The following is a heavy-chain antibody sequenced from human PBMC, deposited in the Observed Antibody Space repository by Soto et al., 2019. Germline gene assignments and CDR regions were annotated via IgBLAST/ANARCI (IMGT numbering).Heavy chain of an antibody. CDR1: GFTFSSYA. V-gene: IGHV3-23*01. J-gene: IGHJ4*02. Sequence: EVQLLESGGGLVQPGGSLRLSCAASGFTFSSYAMSWVRQAPGKGLEWVSAISGSGGSTYYADSVKGRFTISRDNSKNTLYLQMNSLRAEDTAVYYCAKDSARSVAGNPGYFDYWGQGTLVTVSS. CDR2: ISGSGGST. CDR3: AKDSARSVAGNPGYFDY. D-gene: IGHD6-19*01.